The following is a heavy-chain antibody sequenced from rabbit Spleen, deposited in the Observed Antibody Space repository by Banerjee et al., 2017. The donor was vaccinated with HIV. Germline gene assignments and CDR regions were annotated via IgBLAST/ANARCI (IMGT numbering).Heavy chain of an antibody. CDR2: IYTGNGKT. J-gene: IGHJ4*01. CDR3: ARDTGSYDYIDVYFNL. CDR1: GFDLNSNYY. D-gene: IGHD6-1*01. Sequence: QEQLVESGGGLVQPEGSLTLTCQASGFDLNSNYYMCWVRQAPGKGLEWIGCIYTGNGKTYYASWAKGRFTISKSSSTTVTLQMTSLTAADTATYFCARDTGSYDYIDVYFNLWGQGTLVTVS. V-gene: IGHV1S45*01.